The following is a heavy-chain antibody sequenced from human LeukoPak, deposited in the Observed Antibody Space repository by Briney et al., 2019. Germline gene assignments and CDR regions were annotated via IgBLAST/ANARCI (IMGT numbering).Heavy chain of an antibody. J-gene: IGHJ4*02. V-gene: IGHV3-74*01. CDR2: ISSDASST. CDR3: ARARGYYYDSINY. Sequence: GGSLRLSCAASGFNFSIYWMHWLRQAPGKGLVWASRISSDASSTSYADSVKGRFTISRDNAENTLFLQMNSLTADDTAVYYCARARGYYYDSINYWRQGSLVTISS. D-gene: IGHD3-22*01. CDR1: GFNFSIYW.